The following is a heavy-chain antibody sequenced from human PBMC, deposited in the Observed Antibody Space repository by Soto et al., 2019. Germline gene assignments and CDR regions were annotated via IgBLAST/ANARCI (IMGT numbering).Heavy chain of an antibody. D-gene: IGHD1-7*01. CDR3: ARHETGPRGYYYGMDV. CDR2: IYHSGST. V-gene: IGHV4-30-2*01. Sequence: SETLSLTCAVSGGSISSGGYSWSWIRQPPGKGLEWIGYIYHSGSTYYNPSLKSRVTISVDRSKNQFSLKLSSVTAADTAVYYGARHETGPRGYYYGMDVWAKGPRSPSP. CDR1: GGSISSGGYS. J-gene: IGHJ6*02.